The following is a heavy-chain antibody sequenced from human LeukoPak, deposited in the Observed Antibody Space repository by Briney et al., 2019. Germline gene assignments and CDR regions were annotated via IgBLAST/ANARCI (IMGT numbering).Heavy chain of an antibody. V-gene: IGHV1-46*01. CDR3: ARGGHGTSVAVAGTGDY. CDR2: IDPSGGST. D-gene: IGHD6-19*01. J-gene: IGHJ4*02. CDR1: GYTFTSYY. Sequence: ASVKVSCKASGYTFTSYYMPWVRQAPGQGLEWMGIIDPSGGSTIYAQKFQGRVTMTRDMSTSTVYMQLSSLRSEDTAVYYCARGGHGTSVAVAGTGDYWGQGTLVTVSS.